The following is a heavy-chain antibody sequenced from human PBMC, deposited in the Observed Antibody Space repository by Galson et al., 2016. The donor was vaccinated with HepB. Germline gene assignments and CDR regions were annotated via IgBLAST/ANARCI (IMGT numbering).Heavy chain of an antibody. V-gene: IGHV3-74*01. Sequence: SLRLSCAVSGFIFRNHQMHWIRQVPGKGLMWVARIEGDGTSPIYAPSVKGRFTISSYSAENTVYLQMNRLRAEDTALYYCARDLSGPDHWGQGTQVTVSP. J-gene: IGHJ4*02. CDR3: ARDLSGPDH. CDR1: GFIFRNHQ. CDR2: IEGDGTSP.